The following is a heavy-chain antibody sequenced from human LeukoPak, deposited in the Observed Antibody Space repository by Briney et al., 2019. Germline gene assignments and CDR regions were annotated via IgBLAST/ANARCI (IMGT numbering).Heavy chain of an antibody. V-gene: IGHV3-30*18. J-gene: IGHJ4*02. CDR2: ISYDGSNK. CDR3: AKDKKGLRKFAVFDY. CDR1: GFTFSSYG. Sequence: GGSLRLSCAASGFTFSSYGMHWVRQAPGKGLEWVAVISYDGSNKYYADSVKGRFTISRDNSKNTLYLQMNSLRAEDTAVYYCAKDKKGLRKFAVFDYWGQGTLVTVSS.